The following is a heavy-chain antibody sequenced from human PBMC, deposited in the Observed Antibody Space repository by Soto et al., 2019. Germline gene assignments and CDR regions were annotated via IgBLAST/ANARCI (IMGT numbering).Heavy chain of an antibody. CDR3: AKDRGYYFGSGSYYDAFAI. CDR2: ISGGGAST. Sequence: PGGSLRLSCSASGFPFSSYAMSWVRQAPGKGLEWVSSISGGGASTEYADSVKGRFTISRDTSKNMVYLQMNNLRADDTAVYYCAKDRGYYFGSGSYYDAFAIWGQGTTVTV. J-gene: IGHJ3*02. CDR1: GFPFSSYA. D-gene: IGHD3-10*01. V-gene: IGHV3-23*01.